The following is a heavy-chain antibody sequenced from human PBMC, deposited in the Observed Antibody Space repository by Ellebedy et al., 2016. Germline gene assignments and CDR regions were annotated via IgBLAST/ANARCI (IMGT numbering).Heavy chain of an antibody. D-gene: IGHD5-24*01. J-gene: IGHJ2*01. CDR3: ARLTFTKDDYNLYWYLDL. V-gene: IGHV4-59*08. CDR1: SGSISSFA. CDR2: IFHNGTT. Sequence: SETLSLXXNVFSGSISSFAWSWIRQSPGRGLEWIGYIFHNGTTNYHPSLKSRVTMSFDVSGNQFSLRLTSVTAADTAVYYCARLTFTKDDYNLYWYLDLWGRGTLVTVSS.